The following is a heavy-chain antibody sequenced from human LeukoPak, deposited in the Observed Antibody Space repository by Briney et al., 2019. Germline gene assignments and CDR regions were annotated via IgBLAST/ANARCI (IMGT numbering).Heavy chain of an antibody. V-gene: IGHV3-48*02. CDR1: GFTFSSYS. J-gene: IGHJ4*02. Sequence: GGSLRLSCAASGFTFSSYSMNWVRQAPGKWLEGVSYISSSSSTMYYAGSVKGRFTISRDNAKKSLYLQMNSLRDEDTAVYYCARAILPDGSGSCYFDYWGQGTLVTVSS. D-gene: IGHD3-10*01. CDR3: ARAILPDGSGSCYFDY. CDR2: ISSSSSTM.